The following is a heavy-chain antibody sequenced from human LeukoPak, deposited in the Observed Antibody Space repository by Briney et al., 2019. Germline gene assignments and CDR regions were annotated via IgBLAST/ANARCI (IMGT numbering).Heavy chain of an antibody. CDR2: ISAYNGNT. CDR3: ARDGPDIVATIGAFDI. J-gene: IGHJ3*02. CDR1: GYTFTSYG. D-gene: IGHD5-12*01. V-gene: IGHV1-18*01. Sequence: ASVKVSCKASGYTFTSYGISWVRQAPGQGLEWMGWISAYNGNTNYAQKLQGRVTMTTDTSTSTAYMELGSLRSDDTAVYYCARDGPDIVATIGAFDIWGQGTMVTVSS.